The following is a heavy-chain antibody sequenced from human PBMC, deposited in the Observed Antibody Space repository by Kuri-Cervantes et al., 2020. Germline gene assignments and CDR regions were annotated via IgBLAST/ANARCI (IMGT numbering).Heavy chain of an antibody. CDR3: TRVTHGGNDY. CDR2: IKQDGSEK. J-gene: IGHJ4*02. Sequence: GGSLRLSCAASGFTFSSYWMSWVRQAPGKGLEWVANIKQDGSEKYYVDSVKGRFTISRDNARNSLYLQMNSLRVEDTAVYYCTRVTHGGNDYWGQGTLVTVSS. D-gene: IGHD3-16*01. V-gene: IGHV3-7*01. CDR1: GFTFSSYW.